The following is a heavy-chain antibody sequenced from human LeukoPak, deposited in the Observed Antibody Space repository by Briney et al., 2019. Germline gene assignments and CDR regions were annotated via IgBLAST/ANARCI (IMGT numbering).Heavy chain of an antibody. CDR1: GFTFSSYA. Sequence: GGSLRLSCAASGFTFSSYAMSWVRQAPGKGLEWASAISGSGGSTYYADSVKGRFTISRDNSKNTLYLQMNSLRAEDTAVYYCAKTPSGQWLGRGNWFDPWGQGTLVTVSS. D-gene: IGHD6-19*01. V-gene: IGHV3-23*01. J-gene: IGHJ5*02. CDR3: AKTPSGQWLGRGNWFDP. CDR2: ISGSGGST.